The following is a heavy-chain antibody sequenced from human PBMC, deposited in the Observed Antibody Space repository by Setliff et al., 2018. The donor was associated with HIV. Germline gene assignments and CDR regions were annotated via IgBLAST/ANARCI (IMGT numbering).Heavy chain of an antibody. CDR1: GFSFRSYA. J-gene: IGHJ4*02. V-gene: IGHV3-23*01. CDR2: ITGSGGST. CDR3: AKASRGEYYDNSGFFVTYFDY. Sequence: PGGSLRLSCKASGFSFRSYAMSWVRQAPGKGLEWVSGITGSGGSTYYADSVKGRSTISRDNSGDTLYLHTNSLRAEDTAVYYCAKASRGEYYDNSGFFVTYFDYWGQGKLVTVSS. D-gene: IGHD3-22*01.